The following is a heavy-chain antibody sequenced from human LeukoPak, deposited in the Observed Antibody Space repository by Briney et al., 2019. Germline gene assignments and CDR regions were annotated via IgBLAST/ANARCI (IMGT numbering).Heavy chain of an antibody. J-gene: IGHJ4*02. CDR3: ARGWELGYFDY. Sequence: GASVKVSRKASGGTFSSYAISWARQAPGQGLEWMGGIIPIFGTANYAQKFQGRVTITADESTSTAYMELSSLRSEDTAVYYCARGWELGYFDYWGQGTLVTVSS. CDR2: IIPIFGTA. D-gene: IGHD1-26*01. V-gene: IGHV1-69*01. CDR1: GGTFSSYA.